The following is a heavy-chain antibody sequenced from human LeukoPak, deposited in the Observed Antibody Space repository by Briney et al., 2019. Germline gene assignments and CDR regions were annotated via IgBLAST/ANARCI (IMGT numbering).Heavy chain of an antibody. Sequence: PGGSLRLSCTASGFTFSSYAMSWVRQAPGKGLEWVSSISGSGGNTHYADSVKGRFTISRDNSNNTLYLQMSSLRAEDTAVYYCAKEGGYDRGLNWFDPWGQGTLVTVSS. CDR3: AKEGGYDRGLNWFDP. CDR1: GFTFSSYA. CDR2: ISGSGGNT. D-gene: IGHD3-9*01. J-gene: IGHJ5*02. V-gene: IGHV3-23*01.